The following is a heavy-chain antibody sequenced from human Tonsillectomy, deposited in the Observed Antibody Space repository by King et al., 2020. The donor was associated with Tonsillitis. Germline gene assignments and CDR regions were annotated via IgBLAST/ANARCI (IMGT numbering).Heavy chain of an antibody. CDR1: GGSISSGSYY. J-gene: IGHJ4*02. D-gene: IGHD3-3*01. CDR3: AIDQSIFGVANTLFDY. Sequence: VQLQESGPGLVKPSQTLSLTCTVSGGSISSGSYYWSWIRQPAGKGLEWIGRIYTSGSTHYNPSLKSRVTMSVDTSKNQFSLKLSSVTAADTAVYYCAIDQSIFGVANTLFDYWGQGTLVTVSS. V-gene: IGHV4-61*02. CDR2: IYTSGST.